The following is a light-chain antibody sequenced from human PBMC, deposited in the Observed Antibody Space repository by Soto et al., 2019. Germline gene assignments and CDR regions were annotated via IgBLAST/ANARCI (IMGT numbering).Light chain of an antibody. CDR3: QQRNVWPPIT. V-gene: IGKV3-11*01. CDR1: QSIRTS. J-gene: IGKJ5*01. CDR2: DAS. Sequence: EVVLTQSPATLSLSPGERATLSCRASQSIRTSLAWYQQKPGQAPRLVIFDASNRANGVPARFGGSGSGTDFTLTINSLEPEDFAVHYCQQRNVWPPITFGQGTRLEIK.